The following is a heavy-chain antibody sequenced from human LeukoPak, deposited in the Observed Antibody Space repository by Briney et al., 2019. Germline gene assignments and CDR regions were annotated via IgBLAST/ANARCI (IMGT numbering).Heavy chain of an antibody. CDR2: INPNSGGT. V-gene: IGHV1-2*04. D-gene: IGHD2-2*01. Sequence: ASVKVSCKASGYTFTGYYMHWVRQAPGQGLEWMGWINPNSGGTNYAQKFQGWVTMTRDTSISTAYMELSRLRSDDTALYYCARAPGVVVPAGFYYYYYGMGVWGQGTTVTVSS. CDR1: GYTFTGYY. CDR3: ARAPGVVVPAGFYYYYYGMGV. J-gene: IGHJ6*02.